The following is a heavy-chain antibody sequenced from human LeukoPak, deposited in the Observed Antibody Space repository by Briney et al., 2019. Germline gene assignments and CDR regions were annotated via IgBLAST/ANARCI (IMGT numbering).Heavy chain of an antibody. CDR2: IIPIFGTA. Sequence: ASVKVSCKASGGTFISYAISWVRQAPGQGLEWMGGIIPIFGTANYAQKFQGRVTITADESTSTAYMELSSLRSEDTAVYYCARSETSHLYYFDYWGQGTLVTVSS. CDR1: GGTFISYA. CDR3: ARSETSHLYYFDY. V-gene: IGHV1-69*13. J-gene: IGHJ4*02.